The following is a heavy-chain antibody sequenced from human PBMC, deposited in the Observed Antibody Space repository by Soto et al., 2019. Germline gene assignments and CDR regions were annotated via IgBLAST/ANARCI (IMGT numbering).Heavy chain of an antibody. CDR3: SRMEGG. V-gene: IGHV3-72*01. Sequence: EEQLVESGGGLVQPGGSLTLSCAASGFTFSEHYMEWVRQAPGKGLEWVARSRNEAKSYSTDYAASVKGRFTVSRDLSMNSLYLQMNNLKTEDTAVYYYSRMEGGWGQGTLVTVSS. J-gene: IGHJ4*02. D-gene: IGHD1-26*01. CDR1: GFTFSEHY. CDR2: SRNEAKSYST.